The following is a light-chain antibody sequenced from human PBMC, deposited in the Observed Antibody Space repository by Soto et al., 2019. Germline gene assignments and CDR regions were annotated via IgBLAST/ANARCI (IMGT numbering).Light chain of an antibody. V-gene: IGLV2-14*01. J-gene: IGLJ1*01. CDR2: EVS. Sequence: QFVLTHPASVSGSPGQSITISCTGTISDVGAYDYVSWCQQLPGKAPKLIISEVSNRPSGVSYRFSGSKSGNTASLTISGLHPEDEASYYCTSYTTISTRVFGTGTKVTVL. CDR3: TSYTTISTRV. CDR1: ISDVGAYDY.